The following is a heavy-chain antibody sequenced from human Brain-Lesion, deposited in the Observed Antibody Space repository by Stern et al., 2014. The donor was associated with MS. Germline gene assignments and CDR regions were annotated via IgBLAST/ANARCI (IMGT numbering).Heavy chain of an antibody. Sequence: VQLVESGPGLVKPSQTLSLSCTVSGGSISSGGYYWSWIRQPAGKGLEWIGRIFNSGSTSYNPSLKSRGPILIDTSKNQFSLRLNSMTAADTAVYYCARGRVVPGFQYYATDVWGQGTTVIVSS. J-gene: IGHJ6*02. CDR3: ARGRVVPGFQYYATDV. D-gene: IGHD2-2*01. V-gene: IGHV4-61*02. CDR1: GGSISSGGYY. CDR2: IFNSGST.